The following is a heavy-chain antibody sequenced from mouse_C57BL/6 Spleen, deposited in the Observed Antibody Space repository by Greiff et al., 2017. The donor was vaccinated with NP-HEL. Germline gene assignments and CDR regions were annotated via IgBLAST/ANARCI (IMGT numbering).Heavy chain of an antibody. D-gene: IGHD2-1*01. CDR1: GYAFSSSW. CDR2: IYPGDGDT. J-gene: IGHJ1*03. V-gene: IGHV1-82*01. CDR3: AREGNYVYFDV. Sequence: QVQLQQSGPELVKPGASVKISCKASGYAFSSSWMNWVKQRPGKGLEWIGRIYPGDGDTNYNGKFKGKATLTADKSSSTAYMQLSSLTSEDSAVYFCAREGNYVYFDVWGTGTTVTVSS.